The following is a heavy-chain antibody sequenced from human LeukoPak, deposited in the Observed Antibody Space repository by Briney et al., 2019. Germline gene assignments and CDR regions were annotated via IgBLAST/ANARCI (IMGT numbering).Heavy chain of an antibody. CDR2: IKQDGSEK. V-gene: IGHV3-7*01. J-gene: IGHJ4*02. Sequence: GGSLRLSCAASGFTFSSYWMSWVRQAPGKGLEWVANIKQDGSEKYYVDSVKGRFTISRDNAKNSLYLQMNSLRAEDTAVYYCGRDQVAAAPDYWGQGTLVTVSS. CDR1: GFTFSSYW. CDR3: GRDQVAAAPDY. D-gene: IGHD6-13*01.